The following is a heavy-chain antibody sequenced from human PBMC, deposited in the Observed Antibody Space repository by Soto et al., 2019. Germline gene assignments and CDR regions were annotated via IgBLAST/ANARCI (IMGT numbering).Heavy chain of an antibody. CDR2: IKQDGSEK. CDR1: GFTFRNYA. J-gene: IGHJ4*02. Sequence: GSLRLSCTASGFTFRNYAMIWVRQAPGKGLQWVANIKQDGSEKYYVDSVKGRFTISRDNAKNSLYLQMNSLRAEDTAVYYCARDAEERYYYDSSGYSGWGQGTLATVSS. D-gene: IGHD3-22*01. CDR3: ARDAEERYYYDSSGYSG. V-gene: IGHV3-7*01.